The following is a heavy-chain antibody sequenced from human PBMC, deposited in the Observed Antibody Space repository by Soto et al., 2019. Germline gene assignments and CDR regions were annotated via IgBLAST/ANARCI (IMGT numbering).Heavy chain of an antibody. CDR1: GLTFSSYG. Sequence: PGGSLRLSCAASGLTFSSYGMHWVRQAPGKGLEWVSAISGSGGSTYYADSVKGRFTISRDNSKNTLYLQMNSLRAEDTAVYYCAKGKITMIYWFDPWGQGTLVTVSS. CDR3: AKGKITMIYWFDP. J-gene: IGHJ5*02. V-gene: IGHV3-23*01. D-gene: IGHD3-22*01. CDR2: ISGSGGST.